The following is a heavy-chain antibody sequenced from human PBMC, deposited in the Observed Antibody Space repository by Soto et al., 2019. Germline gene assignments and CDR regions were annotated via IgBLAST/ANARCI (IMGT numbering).Heavy chain of an antibody. V-gene: IGHV1-2*02. D-gene: IGHD3-3*02. Sequence: ASVKVSCKTSGYFFNDYHMHWVRKAPGHGLERMGWINPKNGDTNYAQKFQDSVTMTRDTSISTVYIELSRLTSDDTAVYYCAREARGSNIAAVLLDPWGQGTLVTVSS. J-gene: IGHJ5*02. CDR1: GYFFNDYH. CDR2: INPKNGDT. CDR3: AREARGSNIAAVLLDP.